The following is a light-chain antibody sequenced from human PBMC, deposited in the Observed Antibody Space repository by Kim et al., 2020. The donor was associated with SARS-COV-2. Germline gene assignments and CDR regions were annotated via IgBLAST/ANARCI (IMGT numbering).Light chain of an antibody. CDR2: TAS. CDR1: QAISSR. J-gene: IGKJ4*02. V-gene: IGKV1-12*01. Sequence: DIQMTQSPSSVSASVGNRVTVTCRASQAISSRLAWYQQKPGKAPRLLIYTASTLHSGVPSRFSGSGSGTDFTLTISSLQPEDFATYFCQQTDSFPLTFGGGTKLEI. CDR3: QQTDSFPLT.